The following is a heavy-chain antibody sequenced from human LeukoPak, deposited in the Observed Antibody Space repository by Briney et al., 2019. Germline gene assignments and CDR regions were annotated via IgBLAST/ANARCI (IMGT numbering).Heavy chain of an antibody. V-gene: IGHV3-23*01. CDR1: GFMFRDAA. CDR3: ARDIELST. CDR2: IASSGLNT. Sequence: PGGSLRLSCAASGFMFRDAAMTWVRQAPGKGLEWVSLIASSGLNTYYADSVKGRFTISRDNSKNTVSLQINSLRVGDTAIYYCARDIELSTWGLGTLVTVSS. D-gene: IGHD1-26*01. J-gene: IGHJ3*01.